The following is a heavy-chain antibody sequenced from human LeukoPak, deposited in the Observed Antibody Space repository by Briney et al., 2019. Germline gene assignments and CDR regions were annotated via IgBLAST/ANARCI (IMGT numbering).Heavy chain of an antibody. CDR1: GYTFTSYD. CDR3: ARVDDSSGYLDY. V-gene: IGHV1-8*01. CDR2: MNPNSGNT. J-gene: IGHJ4*02. D-gene: IGHD3-22*01. Sequence: ASVTVSCKASGYTFTSYDINWVRQATGQGLEWMGWMNPNSGNTVYAQKFQGRVTMTRNTSISTAYMELSSLRSEDTAVYYCARVDDSSGYLDYWGQGTLVTVSS.